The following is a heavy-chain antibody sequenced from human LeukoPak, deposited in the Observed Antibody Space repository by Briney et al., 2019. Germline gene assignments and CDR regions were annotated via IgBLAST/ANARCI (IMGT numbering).Heavy chain of an antibody. D-gene: IGHD2-2*01. Sequence: PSETLSLTCTVSGGSISSSSYYWGWIRQPPGKGLEWIGSIYYSGSTYYNPSLKSRVTISVDTSKNQFSLKLSSVTAADTAAYYCVRSGGYCGSTTCHAEYFDLWGRGTLVTVSS. CDR2: IYYSGST. V-gene: IGHV4-39*01. CDR3: VRSGGYCGSTTCHAEYFDL. CDR1: GGSISSSSYY. J-gene: IGHJ2*01.